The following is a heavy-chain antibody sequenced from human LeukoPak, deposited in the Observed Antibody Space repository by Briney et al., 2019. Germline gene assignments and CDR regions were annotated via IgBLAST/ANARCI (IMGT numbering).Heavy chain of an antibody. CDR2: ISGSGDST. Sequence: GGSLRLSCAASGFTISNYVMSWVRQAPGKGLEWVSGISGSGDSTYYADSVKGRFTISRDNSKNTLYLQMNSLRVEDTAAYYCAKVRAPSGWFNSDYWGQGTLVTVSS. D-gene: IGHD6-19*01. V-gene: IGHV3-23*01. CDR3: AKVRAPSGWFNSDY. CDR1: GFTISNYV. J-gene: IGHJ4*02.